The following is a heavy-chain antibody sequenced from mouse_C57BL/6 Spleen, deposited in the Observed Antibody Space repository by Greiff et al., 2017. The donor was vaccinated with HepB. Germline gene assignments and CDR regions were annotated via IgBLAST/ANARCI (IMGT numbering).Heavy chain of an antibody. CDR2: INPSTGGT. J-gene: IGHJ4*01. Sequence: VQLQQSGPELVKPGASVKISCKASGYSFTGYYMNWVKQSPEKSLEWIGEINPSTGGTTYNQKFKAKATLTVDKSSSTAYMQLKSLTSEDSAVYYCARGGVRGAMDYWGQGTSVTVSS. D-gene: IGHD2-14*01. V-gene: IGHV1-42*01. CDR1: GYSFTGYY. CDR3: ARGGVRGAMDY.